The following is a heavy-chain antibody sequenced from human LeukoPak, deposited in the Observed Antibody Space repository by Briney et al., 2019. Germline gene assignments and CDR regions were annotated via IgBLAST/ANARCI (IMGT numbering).Heavy chain of an antibody. Sequence: GGSLRLSCAASGFTFSSYEMNWVRQAPGKGLEWVSYISSSGSTIHYADSVKGRFTISRDNAKNTLYLQMNSLRAEDTAVYYCAREGEEDYYDSSEFRLYNNWFDPWGQGTLVTVSS. CDR1: GFTFSSYE. D-gene: IGHD3-22*01. J-gene: IGHJ5*02. CDR3: AREGEEDYYDSSEFRLYNNWFDP. CDR2: ISSSGSTI. V-gene: IGHV3-48*03.